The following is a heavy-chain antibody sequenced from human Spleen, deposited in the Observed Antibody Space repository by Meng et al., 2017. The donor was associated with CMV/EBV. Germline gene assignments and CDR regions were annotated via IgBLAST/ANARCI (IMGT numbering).Heavy chain of an antibody. CDR3: ARHGGWPLGYCSSTSCYESWFDP. Sequence: SETLSLTCTVSGGSISGYSWSWIRQPPGKGLEWIGYIYFSGSTNYNPSLKSRVTISVDTSKNQFSLKLSSVTAADTAVYYCARHGGWPLGYCSSTSCYESWFDPWGQGTLVTVSS. CDR1: GGSISGYS. D-gene: IGHD2-2*01. V-gene: IGHV4-59*08. CDR2: IYFSGST. J-gene: IGHJ5*02.